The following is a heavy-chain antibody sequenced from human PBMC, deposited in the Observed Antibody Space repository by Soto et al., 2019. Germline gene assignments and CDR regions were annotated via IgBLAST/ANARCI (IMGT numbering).Heavy chain of an antibody. CDR2: IYYSGST. V-gene: IGHV4-61*01. CDR1: GGSVSSGSYY. J-gene: IGHJ4*02. D-gene: IGHD3-16*01. CDR3: AGGLSPSDY. Sequence: QVQLQESGPGLVKPSETLSLTCTVSGGSVSSGSYYWSWIRQPPGKGLEWIGYIYYSGSTNYNPSRKSRVTISVDTAKNQFSLKLSSVTAADTAVYYCAGGLSPSDYWGQGTLVTVS.